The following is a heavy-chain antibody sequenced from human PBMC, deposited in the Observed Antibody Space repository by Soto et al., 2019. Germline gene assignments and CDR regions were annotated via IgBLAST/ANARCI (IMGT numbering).Heavy chain of an antibody. CDR2: ISGSGGST. V-gene: IGHV3-23*01. D-gene: IGHD3-10*01. J-gene: IGHJ4*02. Sequence: GGSLRLFCAAPGFTFSSYAMSWVRQAPGKGLEWVSAISGSGGSTYYADSVKGRFTISRDNSKNTLYLQMNSLRAEDTAVYYCAKDPNYYGSGSYYYWGQGTLVTVSS. CDR1: GFTFSSYA. CDR3: AKDPNYYGSGSYYY.